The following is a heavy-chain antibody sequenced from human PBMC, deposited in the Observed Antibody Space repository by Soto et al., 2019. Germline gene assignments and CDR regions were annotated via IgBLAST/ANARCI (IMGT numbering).Heavy chain of an antibody. D-gene: IGHD2-8*01. CDR3: ARGRYCTNGVCHYYYYYGMDV. CDR1: GYTFTSDD. V-gene: IGHV1-8*01. Sequence: ASVKVSCKASGYTFTSDDINWVRQATGQGLEWMGWMNPNSGNTGYAQKFQGRVTMTRNTSISTAYMELSSLRSEDTAVYYCARGRYCTNGVCHYYYYYGMDVWGQGTTVTVSS. J-gene: IGHJ6*02. CDR2: MNPNSGNT.